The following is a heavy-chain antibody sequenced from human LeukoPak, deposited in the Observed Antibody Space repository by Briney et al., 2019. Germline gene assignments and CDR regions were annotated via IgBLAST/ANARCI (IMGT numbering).Heavy chain of an antibody. V-gene: IGHV3-7*01. CDR3: ARGIVVVVGASDHFDY. J-gene: IGHJ4*02. Sequence: TXSTYWMNWVRQAPGKGLERVGTISPDGSDKYYVDSVKGRFTISRDNAKTSLYLQINSLRADDTALYFCARGIVVVVGASDHFDYWGQGTLITVSS. CDR2: ISPDGSDK. D-gene: IGHD2-15*01. CDR1: TXSTYW.